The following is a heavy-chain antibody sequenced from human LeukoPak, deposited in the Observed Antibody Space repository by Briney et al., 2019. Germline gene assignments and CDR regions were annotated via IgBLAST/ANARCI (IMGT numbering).Heavy chain of an antibody. CDR3: ARRVVAAVFDY. D-gene: IGHD2-15*01. CDR1: GYSFTCYW. Sequence: GQSLKISCKGSGYSFTCYWIGGVRQMPAQGLEWIVLIYPGDSDTSYSPCFQGHVTIPADKSISTAYLEWSRLKASDTAMYYCARRVVAAVFDYWGQGTLVTVSS. CDR2: IYPGDSDT. J-gene: IGHJ4*02. V-gene: IGHV5-51*01.